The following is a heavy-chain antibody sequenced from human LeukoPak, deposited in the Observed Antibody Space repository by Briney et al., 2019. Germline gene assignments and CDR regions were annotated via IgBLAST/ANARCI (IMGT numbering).Heavy chain of an antibody. J-gene: IGHJ4*02. CDR1: GGSISSTSYY. Sequence: SETLSLTCTVSGGSISSTSYYWGWIRQPPGKGLEWIGSIFYSGSTYYSPSLKSRVTISVDTSKNLFSLKLSSVTAADTAVYYCARSDYDSSGYYYTVDYWGQGTLVTVSS. CDR2: IFYSGST. CDR3: ARSDYDSSGYYYTVDY. V-gene: IGHV4-39*01. D-gene: IGHD3-22*01.